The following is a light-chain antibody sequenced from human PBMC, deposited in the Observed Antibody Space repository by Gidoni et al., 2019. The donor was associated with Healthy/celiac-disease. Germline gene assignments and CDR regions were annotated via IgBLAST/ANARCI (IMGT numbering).Light chain of an antibody. CDR2: GAS. V-gene: IGKV3-20*01. J-gene: IGKJ5*01. CDR3: QQYGSSIT. Sequence: ELVLTQSPGTLSLSPGERATLSCRASQTVSSSYLAWYQQKPGQAPRLLTYGASSRATGIPDRCSGSGSGTDFTLTISRLEPEEFAVYYCQQYGSSITFXQXTRLEIK. CDR1: QTVSSSY.